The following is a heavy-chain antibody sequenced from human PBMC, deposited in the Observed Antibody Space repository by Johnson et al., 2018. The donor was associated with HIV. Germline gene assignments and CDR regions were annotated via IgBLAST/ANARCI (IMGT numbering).Heavy chain of an antibody. V-gene: IGHV3-49*03. D-gene: IGHD2-15*01. CDR2: IRSKDYGGTT. J-gene: IGHJ3*02. CDR3: ARVPRKGFRPDAFDI. Sequence: VQLVESGGGVVRPGGSLRLSCTASGFTFGDYALSWFRQAPGKGPEWVGFIRSKDYGGTTEYAASVKDRFTISRNDSKTIAYLQMRNLKTEDTAIYYCARVPRKGFRPDAFDIWGQGTVVTVSS. CDR1: GFTFGDYA.